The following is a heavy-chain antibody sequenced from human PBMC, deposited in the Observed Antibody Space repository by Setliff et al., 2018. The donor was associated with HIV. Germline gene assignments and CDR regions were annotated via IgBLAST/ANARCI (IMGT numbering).Heavy chain of an antibody. Sequence: ASVKVSCKASGYTFTSYGISWVRQAPGQGLEWMGWISAYNGNTFYAQKFQGRVAMTSDTSTTTAYMELRSLISDDTAMYYCAKGDLVVIPAAISKYYYYMDVWGKGTSVTVSS. CDR2: ISAYNGNT. V-gene: IGHV1-18*01. D-gene: IGHD2-2*01. J-gene: IGHJ6*03. CDR3: AKGDLVVIPAAISKYYYYMDV. CDR1: GYTFTSYG.